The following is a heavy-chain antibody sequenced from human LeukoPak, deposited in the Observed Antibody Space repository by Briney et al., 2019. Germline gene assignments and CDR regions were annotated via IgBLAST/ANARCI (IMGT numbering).Heavy chain of an antibody. CDR2: ISWDGGST. V-gene: IGHV3-43*01. D-gene: IGHD1-26*01. Sequence: GGSLRLSCAASGFTFDDYTMHWVRQAPGKGLEWVSLISWDGGSTYYADSVKGRFTISRDNSKNTLYLQMNSLRAEDTAVYYCARGGSYLSAFDIWGQGTMVTVSS. CDR3: ARGGSYLSAFDI. CDR1: GFTFDDYT. J-gene: IGHJ3*02.